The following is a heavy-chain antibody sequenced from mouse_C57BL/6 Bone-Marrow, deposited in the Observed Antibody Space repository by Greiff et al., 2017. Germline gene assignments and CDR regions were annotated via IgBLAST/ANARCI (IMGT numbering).Heavy chain of an antibody. J-gene: IGHJ4*01. CDR3: ARGGGSSFYYYAMDY. CDR2: INPSNGGT. V-gene: IGHV1-53*01. CDR1: GYTFTSYW. Sequence: QVQLQQPGTELVKPGASVKLSCKASGYTFTSYWMHWVKQRPGQGLEWIGNINPSNGGTNYNEKFKSKATLTVYKSSSTAYMQLSSLTSEDSAVYYCARGGGSSFYYYAMDYWGQGTSVTVSS. D-gene: IGHD1-1*01.